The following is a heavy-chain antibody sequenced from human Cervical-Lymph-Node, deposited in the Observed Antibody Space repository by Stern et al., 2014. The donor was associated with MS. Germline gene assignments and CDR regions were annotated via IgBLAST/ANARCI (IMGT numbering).Heavy chain of an antibody. J-gene: IGHJ5*01. CDR3: ARVATNGWSIEGWFDS. D-gene: IGHD6-19*01. CDR1: GFTFNNYA. Sequence: VQLVESGGGLVQPGGSLRLSCAASGFTFNNYAMTWVRQAPGKGLDWVSTVGGSCDTTNYADSERGRFAISRDTAKTTLYLQMKSMKADDTATYYCARVATNGWSIEGWFDSWGQGTRVTVSS. V-gene: IGHV3-23*04. CDR2: VGGSCDTT.